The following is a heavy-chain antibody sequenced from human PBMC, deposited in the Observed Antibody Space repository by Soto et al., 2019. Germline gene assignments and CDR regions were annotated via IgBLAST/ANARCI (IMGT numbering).Heavy chain of an antibody. V-gene: IGHV3-23*01. Sequence: PGGSLRLSCAASGFTFSSYAMSWVCQAPGKGLEWVSAISGSGGSTYYADSVKGRFTISRDNSKNTLYLQMNSLRAEDTAVYYCAKTLRFPHDAFDIWGQGTMVTVSS. CDR1: GFTFSSYA. CDR3: AKTLRFPHDAFDI. CDR2: ISGSGGST. J-gene: IGHJ3*02. D-gene: IGHD3-10*01.